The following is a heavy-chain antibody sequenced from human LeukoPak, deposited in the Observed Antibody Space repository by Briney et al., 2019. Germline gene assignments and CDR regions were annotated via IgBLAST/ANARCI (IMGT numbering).Heavy chain of an antibody. J-gene: IGHJ5*02. CDR1: GGSISSSSYY. V-gene: IGHV4-39*01. D-gene: IGHD6-6*01. CDR2: IYYSGST. CDR3: ARRVAAPSGGWFDP. Sequence: PSETLSLTCTVSGGSISSSSYYWGWIRQPPGTGLEWLGSIYYSGSTYYNPSLKSRVTISVDTSKNQFSLKLSSVTAADTAVYYCARRVAAPSGGWFDPWGQGTLVTVSS.